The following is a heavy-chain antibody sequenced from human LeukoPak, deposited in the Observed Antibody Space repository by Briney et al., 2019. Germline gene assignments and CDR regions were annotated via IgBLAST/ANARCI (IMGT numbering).Heavy chain of an antibody. D-gene: IGHD5-12*01. V-gene: IGHV4-39*01. Sequence: ASETLSLTCTVSGGSISSGGYYWSWIRQHPGKGLEWIGSIYYSGSTYYNPSLKSRVMISVDTSKNHFSLKLRSVTAADAAVYYCARHLMGIGNDFPWFDPWGQGTLVTVSS. CDR3: ARHLMGIGNDFPWFDP. CDR2: IYYSGST. CDR1: GGSISSGGYY. J-gene: IGHJ5*02.